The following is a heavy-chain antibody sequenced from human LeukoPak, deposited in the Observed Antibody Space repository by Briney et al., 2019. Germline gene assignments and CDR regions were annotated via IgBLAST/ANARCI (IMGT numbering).Heavy chain of an antibody. CDR3: ARLFSSSWYRGAFDL. CDR1: GVSISSSSYY. J-gene: IGHJ3*01. Sequence: SETLSLTCTVSGVSISSSSYYWGWIRQPPGKGLEWIGSIYYSGNTYYNPSLKSRVTISVDTSKNQFSLKLSSVTAADTAVYYCARLFSSSWYRGAFDLWGQGTMVTVSS. CDR2: IYYSGNT. V-gene: IGHV4-39*01. D-gene: IGHD6-13*01.